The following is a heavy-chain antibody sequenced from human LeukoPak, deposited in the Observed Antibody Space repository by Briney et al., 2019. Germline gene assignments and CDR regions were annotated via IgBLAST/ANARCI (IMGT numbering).Heavy chain of an antibody. CDR3: ARGYGSGSYYKTDAFDI. V-gene: IGHV3-7*01. Sequence: GGSLRLSCAASGFTFSSYWMSWVRQAPGKGLEWVANIKQDGSEKYYVDSVKGRFTISRDNAKNSLYLQMNSLRAEDTAVYYCARGYGSGSYYKTDAFDIWGQGTMVTVSS. CDR1: GFTFSSYW. D-gene: IGHD3-10*01. J-gene: IGHJ3*02. CDR2: IKQDGSEK.